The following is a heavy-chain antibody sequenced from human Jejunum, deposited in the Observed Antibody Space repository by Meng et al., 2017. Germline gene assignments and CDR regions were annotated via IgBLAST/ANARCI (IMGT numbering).Heavy chain of an antibody. CDR2: VSYDGSNK. D-gene: IGHD3-22*01. J-gene: IGHJ4*02. V-gene: IGHV3-30*01. CDR1: GCPFTNFA. CDR3: ARAYYDGSGRFDF. Sequence: VWLLGSGGGVVQPGRPLGLSCAASGCPFTNFAMVWGRQPPGKGLEWVAVVSYDGSNKFYADSVKGRFTVSRDYSKNTLYLQMDSLRLEDTAVYYCARAYYDGSGRFDFWGQGTLVTVSS.